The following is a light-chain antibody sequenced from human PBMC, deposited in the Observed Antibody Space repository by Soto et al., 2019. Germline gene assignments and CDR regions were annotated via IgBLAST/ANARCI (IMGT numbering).Light chain of an antibody. J-gene: IGKJ1*01. CDR1: QSLTSY. V-gene: IGKV1-39*01. CDR2: AAS. CDR3: QQTFTTPWA. Sequence: DIQMTQSPSSLSASVGDRVTITCRASQSLTSYLNWYQQKPGAAPKLLICAASTLHSGVPSRFSGSGSGTDFTLTISSLQAEDFATYFCQQTFTTPWAFGPGTKVDIK.